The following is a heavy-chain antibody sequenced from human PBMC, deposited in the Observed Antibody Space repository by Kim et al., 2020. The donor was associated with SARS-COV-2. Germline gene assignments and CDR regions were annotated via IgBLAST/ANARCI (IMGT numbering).Heavy chain of an antibody. Sequence: PESVRGSFTLSRDNSKNTLFLQMDSLRVDDTAVYYCAKDLLYVPGRGYFDSWGQGVVVTVSS. V-gene: IGHV3-23*01. D-gene: IGHD3-10*01. J-gene: IGHJ4*02. CDR3: AKDLLYVPGRGYFDS.